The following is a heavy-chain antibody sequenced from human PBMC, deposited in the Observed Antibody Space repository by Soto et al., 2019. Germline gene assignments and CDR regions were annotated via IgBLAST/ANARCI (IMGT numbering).Heavy chain of an antibody. J-gene: IGHJ4*02. CDR1: GYTFTSYY. CDR3: ARALYYNVSSGYEVFDY. D-gene: IGHD3-22*01. Sequence: ASVKVSCKASGYTFTSYYMHWVRQAPGQGLEWMGIINPSGGSTSYAQKFQGRVTMTRDTSTSTVYMELSSLRSEDTAVYYCARALYYNVSSGYEVFDYWGQGTLVTVSS. V-gene: IGHV1-46*01. CDR2: INPSGGST.